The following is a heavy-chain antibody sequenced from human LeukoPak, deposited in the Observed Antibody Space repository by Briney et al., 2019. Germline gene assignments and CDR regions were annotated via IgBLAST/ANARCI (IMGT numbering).Heavy chain of an antibody. CDR1: GYILTGYY. D-gene: IGHD4-23*01. V-gene: IGHV1-2*02. CDR3: ARVDYGGNSVYY. J-gene: IGHJ4*02. CDR2: INPNSGGT. Sequence: ASVKVSCKASGYILTGYYMHWMRQAPGQGLEWMGWINPNSGGTNYAQKFQGRVTMTRDTSISTAYMELSRLRSDDTAVYYCARVDYGGNSVYYWGQGTLVTVSS.